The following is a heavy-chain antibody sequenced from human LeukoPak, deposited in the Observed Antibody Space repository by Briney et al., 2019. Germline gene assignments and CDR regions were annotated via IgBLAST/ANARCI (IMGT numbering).Heavy chain of an antibody. D-gene: IGHD2-21*02. CDR2: IYSGGST. CDR1: GFTVSSNY. J-gene: IGHJ6*02. Sequence: GGSLRLSCAASGFTVSSNYMSWVRQAPGKGLEWVSVIYSGGSTYYADSVKGRFTISRDNSKNTLYLQMNSLRAEDTAVYYCARGGVTRGYYYYGMDVWGQGTSVTVSS. V-gene: IGHV3-66*01. CDR3: ARGGVTRGYYYYGMDV.